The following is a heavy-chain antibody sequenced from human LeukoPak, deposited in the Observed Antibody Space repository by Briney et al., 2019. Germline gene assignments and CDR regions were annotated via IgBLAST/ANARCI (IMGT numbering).Heavy chain of an antibody. J-gene: IGHJ4*02. V-gene: IGHV1-69*13. D-gene: IGHD2-2*01. CDR1: GGTCTSYG. CDR2: IIPMFGTT. Sequence: ASVKVSCNASGGTCTSYGISWVRQAPGQGLEWMGGIIPMFGTTKYAQKFQGRVTITADQSTRTAYMEMSSLRSEDTALYYCSTVGSSASDPYDYWGQGTLVTVSS. CDR3: STVGSSASDPYDY.